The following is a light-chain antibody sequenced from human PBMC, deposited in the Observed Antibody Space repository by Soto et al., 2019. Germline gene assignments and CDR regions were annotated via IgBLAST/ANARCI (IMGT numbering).Light chain of an antibody. CDR3: QQYGSSLFT. V-gene: IGKV3-20*01. Sequence: DIVLTQSPGTLSLSPGERATLSCRASQSVSSKYLAWYQQKPGHPPSVLIYGTSMRATGVPERFSGGGSGTDFTLTISRLEPEDFAVYYCQQYGSSLFTFGPGTKVDFK. J-gene: IGKJ3*01. CDR2: GTS. CDR1: QSVSSKY.